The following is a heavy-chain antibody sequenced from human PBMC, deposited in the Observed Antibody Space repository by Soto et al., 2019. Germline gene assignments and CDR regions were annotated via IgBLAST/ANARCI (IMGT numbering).Heavy chain of an antibody. CDR1: GFTFDDYA. D-gene: IGHD3-10*01. Sequence: GGSLRLSCAASGFTFDDYAMHWVRQAPGKGLEWVSGISWNSGSIGYADSVKGRFTISRDNAKNSLYLQMNSLRAEDTALYYCAKDWYPLWFGEQVAFDIWGQGTMVTGSS. CDR3: AKDWYPLWFGEQVAFDI. J-gene: IGHJ3*02. V-gene: IGHV3-9*01. CDR2: ISWNSGSI.